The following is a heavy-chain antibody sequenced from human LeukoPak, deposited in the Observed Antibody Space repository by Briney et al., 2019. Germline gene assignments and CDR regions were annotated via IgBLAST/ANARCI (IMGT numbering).Heavy chain of an antibody. Sequence: PGGSLRLSCAASGFTFSSYGMHWVRQAPGKGLEWVAVISYDGSNKYYADSVKGRFTISRDNSKNTLYLQMNSLRAEDTAVYYCAKEAPDDFWSGYFIRELDYWGQGTLATVSS. CDR2: ISYDGSNK. J-gene: IGHJ4*02. CDR3: AKEAPDDFWSGYFIRELDY. V-gene: IGHV3-30*18. CDR1: GFTFSSYG. D-gene: IGHD3-3*01.